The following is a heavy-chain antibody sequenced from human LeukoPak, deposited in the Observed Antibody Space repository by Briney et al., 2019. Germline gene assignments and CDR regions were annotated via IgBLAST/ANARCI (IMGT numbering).Heavy chain of an antibody. CDR1: GGTFSSYA. CDR2: IIPIFGTA. J-gene: IGHJ4*02. Sequence: GSSVKVSCKASGGTFSSYAISWVRQAPGQGLEWMGGIIPIFGTANYAQKFQGRVTITADESTSAAYMELSSLRSEDTAVYYCAREAPYSGYDPFDYWGQGTLVTVSS. V-gene: IGHV1-69*01. D-gene: IGHD5-12*01. CDR3: AREAPYSGYDPFDY.